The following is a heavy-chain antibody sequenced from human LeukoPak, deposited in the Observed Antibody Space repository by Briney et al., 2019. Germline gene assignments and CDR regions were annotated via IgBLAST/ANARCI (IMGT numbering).Heavy chain of an antibody. CDR1: GGSFSCYN. Sequence: PAEPLSLLCAVYGGSFSCYNWSWIRQPPGKGLEWIGEINQSGRNNYNTSVKSRVTISVETYKNQYSLKLSSVTAADTAVYSCARGLVMTPGYSQHWGQGTLVTVSS. J-gene: IGHJ1*01. CDR2: INQSGRN. D-gene: IGHD2-15*01. CDR3: ARGLVMTPGYSQH. V-gene: IGHV4-34*01.